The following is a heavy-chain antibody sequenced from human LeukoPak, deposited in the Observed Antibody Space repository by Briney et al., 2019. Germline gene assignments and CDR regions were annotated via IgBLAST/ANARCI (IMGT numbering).Heavy chain of an antibody. J-gene: IGHJ4*02. CDR2: IYYSGST. CDR3: ARASGRTRGFDY. D-gene: IGHD6-19*01. CDR1: GGSISKYY. Sequence: PSETLSLTCTVSGGSISKYYWSWIRQPAGKGLEWIGYIYYSGSTNYNPSLKSRVTISVGTSKNQFSLKLSSVTAADTAVYYCARASGRTRGFDYWGQGTLVTVSS. V-gene: IGHV4-59*01.